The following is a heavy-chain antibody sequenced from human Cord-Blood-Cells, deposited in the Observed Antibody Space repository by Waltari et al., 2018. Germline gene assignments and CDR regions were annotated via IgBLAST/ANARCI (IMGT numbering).Heavy chain of an antibody. Sequence: QVQLVQSGAEVKKPGASVKVSCMASGYTFTSYAMHWVRQAPGQRLEWMGWIKAGNGNTKYSQKFQGRVTITRDTSASTADMELSSLRSEDTAVYYCAREGDGAAAGYYYYYGMDVWGQGTTVTVSS. CDR1: GYTFTSYA. CDR3: AREGDGAAAGYYYYYGMDV. CDR2: IKAGNGNT. V-gene: IGHV1-3*01. D-gene: IGHD6-13*01. J-gene: IGHJ6*02.